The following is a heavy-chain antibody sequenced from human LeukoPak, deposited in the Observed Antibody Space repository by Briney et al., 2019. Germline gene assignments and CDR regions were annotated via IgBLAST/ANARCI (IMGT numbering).Heavy chain of an antibody. CDR1: GGSISNYY. V-gene: IGHV4-59*08. D-gene: IGHD5-18*01. J-gene: IGHJ4*02. CDR3: ARASIQLWYSFDY. Sequence: SESLSLTCTVSGGSISNYYWSWIRQPPGKGLEWIGYIYYSGSINYNPSLKSRVTISVDTSKNHFSLKLTSVTAAGTAVYYCARASIQLWYSFDYWGQGTLVTVSS. CDR2: IYYSGSI.